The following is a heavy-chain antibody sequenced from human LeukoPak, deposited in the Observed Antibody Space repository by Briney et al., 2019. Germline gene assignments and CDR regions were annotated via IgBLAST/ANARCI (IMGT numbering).Heavy chain of an antibody. V-gene: IGHV1-2*02. D-gene: IGHD1-26*01. CDR2: INPNSGGT. CDR3: AATGSHGPRVDY. Sequence: RASVKVSCKASGYTFTGYYMHWVRQAPGQGLEWMGWINPNSGGTNYAQKFQGRVTMTRDTSISTAYMELSRLRSDDTAVYYRAATGSHGPRVDYWGQGTLVTVSS. CDR1: GYTFTGYY. J-gene: IGHJ4*02.